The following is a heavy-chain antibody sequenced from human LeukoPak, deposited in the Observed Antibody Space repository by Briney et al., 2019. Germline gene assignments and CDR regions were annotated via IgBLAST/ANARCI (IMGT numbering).Heavy chain of an antibody. CDR2: IYYGGST. J-gene: IGHJ4*02. CDR3: ARSDGGGGYSYGPYYFDY. D-gene: IGHD5-18*01. CDR1: GGSISTYY. Sequence: SETPSLTCTVSGGSISTYYWSWIRQPPGKGLEWIGYIYYGGSTNYNPSLKSRVTISVDTSKNQFSLKVSSATAADTAVYYCARSDGGGGYSYGPYYFDYWGQGTLVTVSS. V-gene: IGHV4-59*12.